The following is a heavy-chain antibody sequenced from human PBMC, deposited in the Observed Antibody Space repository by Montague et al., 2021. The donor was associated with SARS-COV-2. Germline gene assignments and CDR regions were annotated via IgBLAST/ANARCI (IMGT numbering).Heavy chain of an antibody. CDR2: IYYSGTA. V-gene: IGHV4-59*08. D-gene: IGHD1-14*01. CDR1: GGSISTYY. J-gene: IGHJ5*02. CDR3: ARLVGGRGTRFDP. Sequence: SETLSLTYTVSGGSISTYYWSWIRQPPGKGLEWIGYIYYSGTANYNPSLKSRVTISVDTSKNQFSLKVRSVTAADTAVYYCARLVGGRGTRFDPWGQGTLVTVPS.